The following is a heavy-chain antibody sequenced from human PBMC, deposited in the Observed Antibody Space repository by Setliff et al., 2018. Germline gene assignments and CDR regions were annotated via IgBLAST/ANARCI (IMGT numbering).Heavy chain of an antibody. D-gene: IGHD3-22*01. V-gene: IGHV3-21*01. CDR2: ISSSSGYI. Sequence: GGSLRLSCAATGFTFSSYSMNWVRQAPGKGLEWVSSISSSSGYIYYADSVKGRFTISRDNAKNSLYLQMNSLRAEDTAVYFCARIRSSLVVTGSADYWGQGTLVTVSS. J-gene: IGHJ4*02. CDR3: ARIRSSLVVTGSADY. CDR1: GFTFSSYS.